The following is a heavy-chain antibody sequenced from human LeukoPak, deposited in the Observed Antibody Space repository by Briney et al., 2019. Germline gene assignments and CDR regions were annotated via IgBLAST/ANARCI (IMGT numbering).Heavy chain of an antibody. Sequence: GASVKVSCKASGYTFTGYYMHWVRQAPGQGLEWMGWINPNSGGTNYAQKFQGRVTMTRDTSISTAYMELSRLRSDDTAVYYCARDGGWDYDSSGYFDYWGQGTLVTVSS. CDR2: INPNSGGT. V-gene: IGHV1-2*02. J-gene: IGHJ4*02. D-gene: IGHD3-22*01. CDR3: ARDGGWDYDSSGYFDY. CDR1: GYTFTGYY.